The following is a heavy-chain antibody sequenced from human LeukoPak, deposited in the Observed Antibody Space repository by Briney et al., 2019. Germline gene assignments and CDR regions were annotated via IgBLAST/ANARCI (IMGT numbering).Heavy chain of an antibody. V-gene: IGHV4-61*01. CDR1: GGSISSTSYY. CDR2: IYYSGST. D-gene: IGHD4-17*01. CDR3: RIYGDYVDDY. J-gene: IGHJ4*02. Sequence: PSETLSLTCTVSGGSISSTSYYWSWIRQPPGKGLEWIGYIYYSGSTNYNPSLKSRVTISVDTSKNQFSLKLSSVTAADTAVYYCRIYGDYVDDYWGQGTLVTVSS.